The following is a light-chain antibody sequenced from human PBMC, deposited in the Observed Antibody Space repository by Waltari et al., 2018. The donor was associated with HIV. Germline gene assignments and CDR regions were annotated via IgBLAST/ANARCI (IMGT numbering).Light chain of an antibody. Sequence: EIVLTQSPATLSLSPGERDTLSCRASQSVRRYLAWYQQKPGQATRLLIYDASNRVTGIPARFSGTGSGTDFTLTISSLEPEDFAVYYCQQRSNWPTTYTFGQGTKLEIK. CDR3: QQRSNWPTTYT. V-gene: IGKV3-11*01. CDR2: DAS. J-gene: IGKJ2*01. CDR1: QSVRRY.